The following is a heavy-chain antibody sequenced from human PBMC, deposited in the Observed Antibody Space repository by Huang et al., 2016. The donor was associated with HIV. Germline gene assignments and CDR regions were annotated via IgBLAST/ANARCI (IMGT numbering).Heavy chain of an antibody. CDR2: ISYDGSIK. J-gene: IGHJ4*02. CDR3: ATEYYDFWSGYYPVGY. D-gene: IGHD3-3*01. Sequence: QVQLVQSGGGVVQTGRSLRLSCAASGFTFSTYALHWVRQAPGNVLEWVAFISYDGSIKYYADSVKGRFTISRDNYKNALYLQINSLRPEDTAVYYCATEYYDFWSGYYPVGYWGQGTLVTVSS. CDR1: GFTFSTYA. V-gene: IGHV3-30-3*01.